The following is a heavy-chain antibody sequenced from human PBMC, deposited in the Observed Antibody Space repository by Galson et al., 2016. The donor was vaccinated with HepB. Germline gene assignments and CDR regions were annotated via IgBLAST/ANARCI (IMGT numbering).Heavy chain of an antibody. CDR3: ARDSSSGYVIDAFDI. D-gene: IGHD5-12*01. CDR2: ISSSSNTI. Sequence: SLRLSCAASGFIFSDYHINWIRQAPGKGLEWISYISSSSNTIHYADSVKGRFTVSRDYAKNSLYLQMNSLRAEDTAVYYYARDSSSGYVIDAFDIWGQGTMVTVSS. V-gene: IGHV3-11*04. J-gene: IGHJ3*02. CDR1: GFIFSDYH.